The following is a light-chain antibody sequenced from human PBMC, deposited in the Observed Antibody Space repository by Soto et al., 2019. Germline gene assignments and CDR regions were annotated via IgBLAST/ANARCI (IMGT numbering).Light chain of an antibody. CDR3: SSYKSSTDV. Sequence: QSALTQPASVSGSPGQSITISCTGTSSDVGGYNYVSWYQQHPGKAPKLMIYDVSNRPSGVSNRFSGSKSGNTASLTISGLQAEDEADSYCSSYKSSTDVFGTGTKVTVL. CDR2: DVS. V-gene: IGLV2-14*01. J-gene: IGLJ1*01. CDR1: SSDVGGYNY.